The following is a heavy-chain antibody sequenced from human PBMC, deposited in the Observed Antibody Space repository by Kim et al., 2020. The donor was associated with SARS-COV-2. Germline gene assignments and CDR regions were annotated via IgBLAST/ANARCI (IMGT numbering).Heavy chain of an antibody. D-gene: IGHD2-21*02. Sequence: GGSLRLSCAASEFTFSDAYLNWFLQAPGKGLEWVVRIKSFSDGGTTDYRAPVKARFTISRDDSKSTLYLQMSNLRSDDSARYYCMTSCIGSCYSSGWGQGTLVIVSS. J-gene: IGHJ4*02. V-gene: IGHV3-15*01. CDR1: EFTFSDAY. CDR3: MTSCIGSCYSSG. CDR2: IKSFSDGGTT.